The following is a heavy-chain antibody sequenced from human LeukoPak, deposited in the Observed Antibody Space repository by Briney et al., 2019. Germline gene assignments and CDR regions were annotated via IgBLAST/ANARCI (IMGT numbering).Heavy chain of an antibody. Sequence: TGGSLRLSCATSGFTFSDYWMHWVRQAPGKGLVWVSRIDTDGSSATYADSVKGRFTISRDNAKNTVYLQMNGLRVEDTGVYSCASALTTVTPHFHYWGQGTLVTVSS. D-gene: IGHD4-17*01. CDR3: ASALTTVTPHFHY. CDR1: GFTFSDYW. CDR2: IDTDGSSA. V-gene: IGHV3-74*01. J-gene: IGHJ4*02.